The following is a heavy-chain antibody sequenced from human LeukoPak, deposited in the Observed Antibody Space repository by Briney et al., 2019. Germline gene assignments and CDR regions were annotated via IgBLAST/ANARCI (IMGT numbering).Heavy chain of an antibody. CDR3: AKVVYGGNSLADAFDI. CDR2: ISWNNGSI. V-gene: IGHV3-9*01. D-gene: IGHD4-23*01. J-gene: IGHJ3*02. CDR1: GFTFDDYA. Sequence: GRSLRLSCAASGFTFDDYAMHWVRQAPGKGLEWVSGISWNNGSIGYADSVKGRFTISRDNAKNSLYLQMNSLRAEDTALYYCAKVVYGGNSLADAFDIWGQGTMVTVSS.